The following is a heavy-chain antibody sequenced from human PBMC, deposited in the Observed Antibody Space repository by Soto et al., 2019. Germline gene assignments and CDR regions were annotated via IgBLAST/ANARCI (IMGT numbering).Heavy chain of an antibody. Sequence: SETLSLTCTFSGFSISSYYWSWIRQPPGKGLEWIGYIYYSGSTNYNPSLKSRVTISVDTSKNQFSLKLSSVTAADTAVYYCARSDGRYWGQGTLVTVS. J-gene: IGHJ4*02. CDR3: ARSDGRY. CDR1: GFSISSYY. V-gene: IGHV4-59*01. CDR2: IYYSGST.